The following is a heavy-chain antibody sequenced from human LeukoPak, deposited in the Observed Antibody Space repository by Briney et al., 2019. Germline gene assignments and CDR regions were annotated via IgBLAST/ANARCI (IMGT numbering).Heavy chain of an antibody. V-gene: IGHV4-4*02. Sequence: SETLSLTCSVSGGSISSSNWWSWVRQPPGKGLEWIWEINHSGSTNYNPSLKSRVAISVDTSKNQFSLKLSSVTAADTAVYYCARGRITMIRGAPLWFDPWGQGTLVTVSS. J-gene: IGHJ5*02. CDR1: GGSISSSNW. CDR3: ARGRITMIRGAPLWFDP. CDR2: INHSGST. D-gene: IGHD3-10*01.